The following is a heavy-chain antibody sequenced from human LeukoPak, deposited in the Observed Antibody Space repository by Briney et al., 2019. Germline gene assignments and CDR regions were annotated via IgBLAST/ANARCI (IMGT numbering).Heavy chain of an antibody. Sequence: TSKTLSLTCTVSGYSISSGYYWGWIRQPPGKGLEWIGEINHSGSTNYNPSLKSRVTISVDTSKNQFSLKLSSVTAADTAVYYCARGRYDFWSGYYPNWFDPWGQGTLVTVSS. J-gene: IGHJ5*02. V-gene: IGHV4-38-2*02. CDR1: GYSISSGYY. CDR3: ARGRYDFWSGYYPNWFDP. D-gene: IGHD3-3*01. CDR2: INHSGST.